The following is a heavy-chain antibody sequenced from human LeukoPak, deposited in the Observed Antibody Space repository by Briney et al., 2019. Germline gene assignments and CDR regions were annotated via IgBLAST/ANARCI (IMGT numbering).Heavy chain of an antibody. CDR1: GGSISCYY. J-gene: IGHJ5*02. Sequence: SETLSLTCTVSGGSISCYYWSWIRQPPGKGLEWIGYIYYSGSTNYNPSLKSRVTISVDTSKNQFSLKLSSVTAADTAVYYCARARHYDFWSGYYTEWFDPWGQGTLVTVSS. D-gene: IGHD3-3*01. CDR2: IYYSGST. V-gene: IGHV4-59*01. CDR3: ARARHYDFWSGYYTEWFDP.